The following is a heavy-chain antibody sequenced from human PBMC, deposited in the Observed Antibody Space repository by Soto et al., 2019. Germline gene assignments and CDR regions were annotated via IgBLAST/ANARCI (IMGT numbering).Heavy chain of an antibody. CDR3: ASSGTHGSTLD. V-gene: IGHV4-31*03. D-gene: IGHD6-13*01. Sequence: SETLYLTCTVSGGSISSGGYYCSWIRQHPGKGLEWIGYIYYSVSTYYNPCLKSRVTITVDTSKNQFSLKLSSVTAEDTAVYYCASSGTHGSTLDWGQGTLVTVS. CDR2: IYYSVST. J-gene: IGHJ4*02. CDR1: GGSISSGGYY.